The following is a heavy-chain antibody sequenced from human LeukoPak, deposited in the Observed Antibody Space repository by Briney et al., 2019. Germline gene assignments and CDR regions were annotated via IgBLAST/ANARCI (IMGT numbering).Heavy chain of an antibody. Sequence: ASVKVSCKASGGTFSSYAISWVRQAPGQGLEWMGGIIPIFGTANYAQKFRGRVTITADESTSTAYMELSSLRSEDTAVYYCARDNKRYSYVPRAFDYWGQGTLVTVSS. CDR1: GGTFSSYA. V-gene: IGHV1-69*13. D-gene: IGHD5-18*01. CDR2: IIPIFGTA. J-gene: IGHJ4*02. CDR3: ARDNKRYSYVPRAFDY.